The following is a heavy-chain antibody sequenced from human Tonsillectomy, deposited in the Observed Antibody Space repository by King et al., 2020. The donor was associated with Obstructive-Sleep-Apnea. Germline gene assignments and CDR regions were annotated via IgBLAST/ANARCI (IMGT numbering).Heavy chain of an antibody. V-gene: IGHV1-8*01. CDR3: ARVGRYGDYFDY. Sequence: VQLVQSGAEVKKPGASVKVSCKASGYTFTSYDVNWVRQATGQGLEWVGWMNPNSGNTGYEQKFQGRFTMTRNTSISTAYMELSSLRSEDTAVYYCARVGRYGDYFDYWGQGTLVTVSS. CDR2: MNPNSGNT. CDR1: GYTFTSYD. J-gene: IGHJ4*02. D-gene: IGHD4-17*01.